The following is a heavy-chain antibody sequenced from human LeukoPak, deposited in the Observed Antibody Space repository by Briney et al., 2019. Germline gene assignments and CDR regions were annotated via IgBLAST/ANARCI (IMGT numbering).Heavy chain of an antibody. V-gene: IGHV1-69*04. CDR2: IIPILGIA. CDR3: ASDATYSGTVGGAFDI. J-gene: IGHJ3*02. D-gene: IGHD1-26*01. Sequence: SVKVSCKASGGTFSSYAISWVRQAPGQGLEWMGRIIPILGIANYAQKFQGRVTITADKSTSTAYMELSSLRSEDTAVYYCASDATYSGTVGGAFDIWGQGTMVTVSS. CDR1: GGTFSSYA.